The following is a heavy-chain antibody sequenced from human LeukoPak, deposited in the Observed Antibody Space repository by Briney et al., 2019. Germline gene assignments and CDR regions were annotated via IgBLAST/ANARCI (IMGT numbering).Heavy chain of an antibody. CDR3: ASEYNWNDPAYYYYMDV. CDR2: INPNSGGT. J-gene: IGHJ6*03. Sequence: ASVKVSCKPSGSTSIDYCINWFRRALGQELGWMGRINPNSGGTNYAQKFQGRVTMTSDTSISTAYMELSRLRSDDTAVYYCASEYNWNDPAYYYYMDVWGKGTTVTVSS. V-gene: IGHV1-2*06. D-gene: IGHD1-20*01. CDR1: GSTSIDYC.